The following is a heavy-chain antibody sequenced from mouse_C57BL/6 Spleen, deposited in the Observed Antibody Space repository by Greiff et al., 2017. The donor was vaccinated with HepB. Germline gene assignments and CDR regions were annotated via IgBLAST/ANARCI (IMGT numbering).Heavy chain of an antibody. J-gene: IGHJ4*01. Sequence: EVKLMESGGDLVKPGGSLKLSCAASGFTFSSYGMSWVRQTPDKRLEWVATISSGGSYTYYPDSVKGRFTISRDNAKNTLYLQMSSLKSEDTAMYYCARHELRPYAMDYWGQGTSVTVSS. CDR3: ARHELRPYAMDY. V-gene: IGHV5-6*01. CDR1: GFTFSSYG. D-gene: IGHD3-2*02. CDR2: ISSGGSYT.